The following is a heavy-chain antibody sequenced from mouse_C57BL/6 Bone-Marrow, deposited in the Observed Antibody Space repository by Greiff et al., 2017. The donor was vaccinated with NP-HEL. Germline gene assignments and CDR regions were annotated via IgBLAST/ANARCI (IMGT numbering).Heavy chain of an antibody. Sequence: VKLQESGAELVKPGASVTISCKASGYAFSSYWMNWVKQRPGKGLEWIGQIYPGDGDTNYNGKFKGKATLTADKSSSTAYMQLSSLTSEDSAVYFCAITTVVATGAMDYWGQGTSVTVSS. CDR1: GYAFSSYW. CDR3: AITTVVATGAMDY. J-gene: IGHJ4*01. D-gene: IGHD1-1*01. V-gene: IGHV1-80*01. CDR2: IYPGDGDT.